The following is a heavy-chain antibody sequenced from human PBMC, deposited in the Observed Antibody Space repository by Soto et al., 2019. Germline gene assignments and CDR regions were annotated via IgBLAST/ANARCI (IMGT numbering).Heavy chain of an antibody. CDR2: ISGGGDAA. Sequence: EVQVLESGGGLVQPGGSLRLSCAGSGFTFINYAMNWVRQAPGKGLEWVSSISGGGDAAFFPDSVRGRFTISRDNSKNTVSLQINSLGVDDTAVYYCARKILGSTTRPNNWYCVLWGRGTLVTVSS. CDR3: ARKILGSTTRPNNWYCVL. V-gene: IGHV3-23*01. D-gene: IGHD7-27*01. J-gene: IGHJ2*01. CDR1: GFTFINYA.